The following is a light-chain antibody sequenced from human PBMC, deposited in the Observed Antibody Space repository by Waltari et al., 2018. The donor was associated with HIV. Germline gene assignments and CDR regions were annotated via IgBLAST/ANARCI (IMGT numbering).Light chain of an antibody. V-gene: IGLV2-11*01. CDR3: CSYAGSYTLGV. CDR2: DVS. Sequence: QSALTQPRSVSGSPGQSVTISCTGTSSDVGNYNYVSWYQQHPGKAPKFMIYDVSKRPSGVPDRFSGSKSGNTASRTISGLQAEYEADYYCCSYAGSYTLGVFGGGTKVTVL. J-gene: IGLJ2*01. CDR1: SSDVGNYNY.